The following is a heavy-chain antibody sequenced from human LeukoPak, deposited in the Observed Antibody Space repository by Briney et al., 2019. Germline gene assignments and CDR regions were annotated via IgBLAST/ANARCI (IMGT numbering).Heavy chain of an antibody. V-gene: IGHV1-69*05. Sequence: GASVKVSCKASGGTFSSYAISWVRQAPGQGLEWMGGIIPIFGTANYAQKFQGRVTITTDESTSTAYMELSSLRSEDTAVYYCARAGWELTYYYYYMDVWDKGTTVTVSS. D-gene: IGHD1-26*01. CDR2: IIPIFGTA. J-gene: IGHJ6*03. CDR1: GGTFSSYA. CDR3: ARAGWELTYYYYYMDV.